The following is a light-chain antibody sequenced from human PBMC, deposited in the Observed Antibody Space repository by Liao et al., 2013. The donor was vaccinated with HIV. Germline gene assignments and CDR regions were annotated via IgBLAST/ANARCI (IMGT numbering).Light chain of an antibody. Sequence: SYVLTQPPSVSVAPGKTARITCGGNNLGSKTVHWYQQKPGQAPLLVIYYDSDRPSGIPERFSGSNSGNTATLTISRVEAGDEADFYCQAWDSSTVVFGGGTKLTVL. V-gene: IGLV3-21*01. J-gene: IGLJ2*01. CDR1: NLGSKT. CDR2: YDS. CDR3: QAWDSSTVV.